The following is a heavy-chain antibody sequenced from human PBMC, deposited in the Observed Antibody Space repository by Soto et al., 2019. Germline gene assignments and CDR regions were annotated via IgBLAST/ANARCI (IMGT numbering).Heavy chain of an antibody. D-gene: IGHD5-18*01. Sequence: QLQLQESGSGLVKPSQTLSLTCTVSDDSISSHHLSWIRQPPGKGLEWIGYIYHTGRAFYNSSLKSRVSMSVDNSKKQISLNLRSVTAADTAIYYCVRDAGYGTLDYWGQGTLVTVSS. V-gene: IGHV4-30-2*01. CDR1: DDSISSHHL. CDR2: IYHTGRA. J-gene: IGHJ4*02. CDR3: VRDAGYGTLDY.